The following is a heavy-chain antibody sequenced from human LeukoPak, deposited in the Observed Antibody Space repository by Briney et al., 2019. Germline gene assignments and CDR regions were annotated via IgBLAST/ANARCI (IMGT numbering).Heavy chain of an antibody. CDR2: IYTSGST. Sequence: SETLSLTCTVSGGSISSGSYYWSWIRQPAGKGLEWIGRIYTSGSTNYNPSLKSRVTISVDTSKNQFSLKLSSVTAADTAVYYCARTEESGYSYGYFGYYYYMDVWGKGTTVTVSS. D-gene: IGHD5-18*01. CDR1: GGSISSGSYY. J-gene: IGHJ6*03. CDR3: ARTEESGYSYGYFGYYYYMDV. V-gene: IGHV4-61*02.